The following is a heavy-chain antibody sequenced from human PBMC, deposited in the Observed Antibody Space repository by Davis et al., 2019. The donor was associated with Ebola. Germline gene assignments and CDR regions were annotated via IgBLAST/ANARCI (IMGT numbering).Heavy chain of an antibody. CDR3: ARAVVPAGPFDP. CDR2: ISAYNGNT. V-gene: IGHV1-18*03. J-gene: IGHJ5*02. CDR1: GYTFTSYG. D-gene: IGHD2-2*01. Sequence: ASVKVSCKASGYTFTSYGISWVRQAPGQGLEWMGWISAYNGNTNYAQKLQGRVTMTTDTSTSTAYMELRSLRSDDMAVYYCARAVVPAGPFDPWGQGTLVTVSS.